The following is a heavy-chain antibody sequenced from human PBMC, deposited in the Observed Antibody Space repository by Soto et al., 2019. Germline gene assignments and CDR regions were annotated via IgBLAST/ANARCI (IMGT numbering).Heavy chain of an antibody. CDR2: IDWDDDK. J-gene: IGHJ5*02. CDR3: ARMYYDSSGYQIQRAFDP. D-gene: IGHD3-22*01. CDR1: GFSLSTSGMC. V-gene: IGHV2-70*01. Sequence: ESGPTLVNPTQTLTLTCTFSGFSLSTSGMCVSWIRQPPGKALEWLALIDWDDDKYYSTSLKTRLTISKDTSKNQVVLTMTNMDPVDTATYYCARMYYDSSGYQIQRAFDPWGQGTLVTVSS.